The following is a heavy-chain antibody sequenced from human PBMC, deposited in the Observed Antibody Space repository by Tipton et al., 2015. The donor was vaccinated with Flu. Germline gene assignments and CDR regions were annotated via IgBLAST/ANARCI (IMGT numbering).Heavy chain of an antibody. V-gene: IGHV4-38-2*01. D-gene: IGHD4-11*01. CDR3: ARRDFSNYVSDPKNWFDR. CDR1: GDSIRSDYF. CDR2: IHRSGST. Sequence: LRLSCAVSGDSIRSDYFWGWIRQPPGKGLEWVATIHRSGSTKDNPSLKSRVTISVDTSKNQFYLEMRSVTAADTAVYYCARRDFSNYVSDPKNWFDRWGQGTLVTVSS. J-gene: IGHJ5*02.